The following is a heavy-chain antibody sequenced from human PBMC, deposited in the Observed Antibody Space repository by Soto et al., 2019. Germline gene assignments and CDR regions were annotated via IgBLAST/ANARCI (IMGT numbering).Heavy chain of an antibody. CDR3: ARTTITMIVVVITVFDY. CDR1: GGSISSSSYY. J-gene: IGHJ4*02. V-gene: IGHV4-39*01. CDR2: IYYSGST. Sequence: ETLSLTCTVSGGSISSSSYYWGWIRQPPGKGLEWIGSIYYSGSTYYNPSLKSRVTISVDTSKNQFSLKLSSVTAADTAVYYCARTTITMIVVVITVFDYWGQGTLVTVSS. D-gene: IGHD3-22*01.